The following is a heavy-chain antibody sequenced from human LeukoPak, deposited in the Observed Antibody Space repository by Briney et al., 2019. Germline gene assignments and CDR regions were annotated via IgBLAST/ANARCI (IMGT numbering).Heavy chain of an antibody. D-gene: IGHD6-13*01. V-gene: IGHV3-74*01. CDR1: GFTFSSYW. Sequence: PGGSLRLSCAASGFTFSSYWMHWVRQAPGKGLVWVSRINTDGSSTSYADSVKGRFTISRDNAKNSLYLQMNSLRAEDTAVYYCARKYSSSYHDAFDIWGQGKMVTVSS. CDR2: INTDGSST. CDR3: ARKYSSSYHDAFDI. J-gene: IGHJ3*02.